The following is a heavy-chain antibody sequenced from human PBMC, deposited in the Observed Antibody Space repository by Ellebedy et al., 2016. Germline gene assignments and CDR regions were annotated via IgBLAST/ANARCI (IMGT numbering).Heavy chain of an antibody. CDR2: INHSGST. CDR3: ARGPDDLLWFGLRVRYMDV. Sequence: SETLSLTCAVYGGSFSGYYWSRIRQPPGKGLEWIGEINHSGSTNYNPSLKSRVTISVDTSKNQFSLKLSSVTAADTAVYYCARGPDDLLWFGLRVRYMDVWGKGTTVTVSS. D-gene: IGHD3-10*01. CDR1: GGSFSGYY. J-gene: IGHJ6*03. V-gene: IGHV4-34*01.